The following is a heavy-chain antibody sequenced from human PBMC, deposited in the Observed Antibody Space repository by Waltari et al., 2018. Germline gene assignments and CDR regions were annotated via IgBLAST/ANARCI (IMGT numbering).Heavy chain of an antibody. J-gene: IGHJ5*02. D-gene: IGHD6-6*01. Sequence: EGELVESGGGLVQPGGSLRLSCAASGFTFSNSWMHWVRQVPGQGLVWVSRINNDGSDTIYADFVKGRFSISRDNAKNTLYLQMNSLRVEDTAVYFCTRDRPHSWFDPWGHGTLVTVSS. CDR1: GFTFSNSW. CDR2: INNDGSDT. CDR3: TRDRPHSWFDP. V-gene: IGHV3-74*01.